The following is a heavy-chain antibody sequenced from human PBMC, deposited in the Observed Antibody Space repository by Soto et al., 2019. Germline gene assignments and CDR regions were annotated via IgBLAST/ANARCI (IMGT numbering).Heavy chain of an antibody. J-gene: IGHJ6*03. Sequence: ASVKVSCKASGYTFTSYYMHWVRQAPGQGLERIGIINPSGGSTSYAQKFQGRVTMTRDTSTSTVYMELSSLRSEDTAVYYCARAGKKDIVVVPAAMTPYYYYYMDVRGKGTTVTVSS. D-gene: IGHD2-2*01. CDR3: ARAGKKDIVVVPAAMTPYYYYYMDV. CDR1: GYTFTSYY. V-gene: IGHV1-46*03. CDR2: INPSGGST.